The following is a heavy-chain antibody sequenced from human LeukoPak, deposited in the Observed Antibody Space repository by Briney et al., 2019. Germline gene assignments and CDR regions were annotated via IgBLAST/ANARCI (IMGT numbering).Heavy chain of an antibody. CDR1: GYTFTSYG. Sequence: GASVKVSCKASGYTFTSYGINWVRQAPGQGLEWMGWMNPNSGNTAYAQKFQGRVTITRNTSISTAYMELSSLRSEDTAVYYCAGEGRYYGSGRYYYYYRDVWGKGTTVTVSS. J-gene: IGHJ6*03. CDR2: MNPNSGNT. D-gene: IGHD3-10*01. V-gene: IGHV1-8*03. CDR3: AGEGRYYGSGRYYYYYRDV.